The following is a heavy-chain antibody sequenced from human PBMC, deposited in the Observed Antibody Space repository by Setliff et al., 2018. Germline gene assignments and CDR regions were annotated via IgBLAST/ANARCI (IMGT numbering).Heavy chain of an antibody. D-gene: IGHD3-3*01. V-gene: IGHV3-23*01. CDR1: GLTFNSYA. CDR3: TTDPYRPYYDFWSGFYT. Sequence: GGSLRLSCAASGLTFNSYAMSWVRQAPGKGLEWVSTVSVSGDNTYYTDSVKGRFTTSRDNSKNTLSLQMNNLNTEDTAVYYCTTDPYRPYYDFWSGFYTWGQGALVTVSS. J-gene: IGHJ5*02. CDR2: VSVSGDNT.